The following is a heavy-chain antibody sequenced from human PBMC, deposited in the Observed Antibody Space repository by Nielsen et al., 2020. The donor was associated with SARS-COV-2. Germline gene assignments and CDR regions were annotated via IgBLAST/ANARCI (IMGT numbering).Heavy chain of an antibody. CDR2: INPNSGGT. V-gene: IGHV1-2*02. CDR1: GYTFTGYY. J-gene: IGHJ5*02. Sequence: ASVKVSCKASGYTFTGYYMHWVRQAPRQGLEWMGWINPNSGGTNYAQKFQGRVTMTEDTSTDTAYMELSSLRSEDTAVYYCATVVVVAATPFDPWGQGTLVTVSS. D-gene: IGHD2-15*01. CDR3: ATVVVVAATPFDP.